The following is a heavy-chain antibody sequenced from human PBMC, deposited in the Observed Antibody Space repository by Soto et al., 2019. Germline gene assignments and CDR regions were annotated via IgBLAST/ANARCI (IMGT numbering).Heavy chain of an antibody. CDR3: ARIRTFTIFGVAHRGAPDY. J-gene: IGHJ4*02. Sequence: QVTLKESCPVLVKPTETLTLTCTVSGFSLSNARMGVSWIRQPPGKALEWLAHIFSNDEKSYSTSLKSRLTISKDTSKSQVVLTMTNMDPVDTATYYCARIRTFTIFGVAHRGAPDYWGQGTLVTVSS. D-gene: IGHD3-3*01. CDR1: GFSLSNARMG. CDR2: IFSNDEK. V-gene: IGHV2-26*01.